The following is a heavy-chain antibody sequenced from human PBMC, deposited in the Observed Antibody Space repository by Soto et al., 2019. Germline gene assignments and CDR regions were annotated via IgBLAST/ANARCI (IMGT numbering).Heavy chain of an antibody. Sequence: PETLSLTCAVYGGSFRGYFWNWVRQPPGKGLEWIGEINHSGSTKYNPSLKSRVTLSVDTSKNQFSLRVFSVTAADTAVYYCARDLSGYYYGMDVWGQGTTVT. CDR3: ARDLSGYYYGMDV. CDR2: INHSGST. CDR1: GGSFRGYF. J-gene: IGHJ6*02. V-gene: IGHV4-34*01.